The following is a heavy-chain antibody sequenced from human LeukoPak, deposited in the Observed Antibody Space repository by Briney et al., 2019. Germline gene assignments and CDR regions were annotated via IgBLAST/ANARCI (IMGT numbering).Heavy chain of an antibody. CDR2: IYHSGST. V-gene: IGHV4-30-2*01. D-gene: IGHD6-13*01. Sequence: SETLSLTCAVSGGSISSGGYSWSWIRQPPGKGLEWIGYIYHSGSTYYNPSLKSRVTISVDRSKNQFSLKLSSVTAADTAVYYCARGGMYSSSWYVDYWGQGTLVTVSS. J-gene: IGHJ4*02. CDR1: GGSISSGGYS. CDR3: ARGGMYSSSWYVDY.